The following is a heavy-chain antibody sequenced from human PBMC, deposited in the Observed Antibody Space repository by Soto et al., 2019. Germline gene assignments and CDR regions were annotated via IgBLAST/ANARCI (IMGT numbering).Heavy chain of an antibody. CDR1: GDSIGKYY. CDR2: VYNSGST. D-gene: IGHD3-10*01. V-gene: IGHV4-59*01. J-gene: IGHJ4*02. CDR3: GTLGGSATFYIDY. Sequence: SETLSLTCSGSGDSIGKYYWSGLRQSPGEGLEWIGYVYNSGSTNYNPSLKSRVTISLDTSKNQFSLKLKSVTVADTAVYYCGTLGGSATFYIDYWGQGMLVPVSS.